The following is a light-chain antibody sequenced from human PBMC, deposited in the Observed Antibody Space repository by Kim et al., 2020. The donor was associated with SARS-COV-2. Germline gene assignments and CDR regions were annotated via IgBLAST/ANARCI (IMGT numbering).Light chain of an antibody. CDR1: QSVSNS. CDR2: GAS. Sequence: SPGDRATLSCRASQSVSNSLAWYQQKPGQAPRVLIYGASTRATGIPARFSGRGSGTEFTLTISSLQSEDVAVYHCQQYNNWPRGTFGQGTKVDIK. CDR3: QQYNNWPRGT. J-gene: IGKJ1*01. V-gene: IGKV3-15*01.